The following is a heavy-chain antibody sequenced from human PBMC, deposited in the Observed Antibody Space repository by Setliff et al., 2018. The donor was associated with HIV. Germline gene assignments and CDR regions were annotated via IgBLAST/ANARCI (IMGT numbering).Heavy chain of an antibody. CDR2: IYTNRRT. Sequence: SETPSLTCTVSGDSISRDFYYWNWIRQPAGKGLEWIGHIYTNRRTHYNPSLKSRVTISMDTSKNQFSLKLSSVTAADTAVYYCARNDAFDIWGQGTLVTVSS. CDR1: GDSISRDFYY. J-gene: IGHJ3*02. V-gene: IGHV4-61*09. CDR3: ARNDAFDI.